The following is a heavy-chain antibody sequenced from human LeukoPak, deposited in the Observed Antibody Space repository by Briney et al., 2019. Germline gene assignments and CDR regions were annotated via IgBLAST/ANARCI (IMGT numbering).Heavy chain of an antibody. V-gene: IGHV3-21*01. CDR1: GFTFSNYG. CDR2: ISSSSSYI. D-gene: IGHD3-10*01. Sequence: GGSLRLSCAASGFTFSNYGMHWVRQTPGKGLEWVSSISSSSSYIYYADSVKGRFTISRDNAKNSLYLQMNSLRAEDTAVYYCASSYYYGSGSTRLGYWGQGTLVTVSS. CDR3: ASSYYYGSGSTRLGY. J-gene: IGHJ4*02.